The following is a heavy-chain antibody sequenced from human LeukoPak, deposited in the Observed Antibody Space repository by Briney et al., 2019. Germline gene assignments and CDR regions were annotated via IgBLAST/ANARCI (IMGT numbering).Heavy chain of an antibody. CDR2: IYYSGST. CDR3: ARGELGIAAAGPSAIDY. V-gene: IGHV4-59*08. CDR1: GGSISSYY. D-gene: IGHD6-13*01. Sequence: SETLSLTCTVSGGSISSYYWSWIRQPPGKGLEWIGYIYYSGSTNYNPSLKSRVTISVDTSKNQFSLKLSSVTAADTAVYYCARGELGIAAAGPSAIDYWGQGTLVTVSS. J-gene: IGHJ4*02.